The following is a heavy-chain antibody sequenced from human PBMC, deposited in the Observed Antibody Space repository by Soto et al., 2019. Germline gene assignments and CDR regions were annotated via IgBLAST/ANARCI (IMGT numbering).Heavy chain of an antibody. CDR3: AKGRGQDGNFYY. CDR1: GFTFSRYA. D-gene: IGHD1-7*01. J-gene: IGHJ4*02. Sequence: EVQLLESGGGSVQPGGSLRLSCAASGFTFSRYAMHWVRRPPGKGLEWVSSISGSGGTAYYADSVKGRFSISRDSLVNTLYLQMNSLRAEDTAVYYCAKGRGQDGNFYYWGQGTLVTVSP. CDR2: ISGSGGTA. V-gene: IGHV3-23*01.